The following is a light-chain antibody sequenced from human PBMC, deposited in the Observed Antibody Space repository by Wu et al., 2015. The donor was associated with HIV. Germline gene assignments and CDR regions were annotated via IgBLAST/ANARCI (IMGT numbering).Light chain of an antibody. V-gene: IGKV3-11*01. J-gene: IGKJ1*01. CDR2: DAS. Sequence: EIVLTQSPATLSLSPGERATLSCRASQSVSTYLAWYQQKPGQPPRLLIYDASNRATGIPGRFSGSGSGTDFTLTISSLQPEDFVLYYCQQRSDWPRTFGQGTRVEIK. CDR1: QSVSTY. CDR3: QQRSDWPRT.